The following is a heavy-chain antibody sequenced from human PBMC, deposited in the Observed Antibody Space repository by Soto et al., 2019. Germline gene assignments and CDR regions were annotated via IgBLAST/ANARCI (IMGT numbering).Heavy chain of an antibody. V-gene: IGHV3-30*18. CDR1: GFTFSSYG. CDR2: ISYDGSNK. CDR3: AKDLGSVVLWFGVPYYYYYGMDV. D-gene: IGHD3-10*01. J-gene: IGHJ6*02. Sequence: QVQLVESGGGVVQPGRSLRLSCAASGFTFSSYGMHWVRQAPGKGLEWVAVISYDGSNKYYADSVKGRFTISRDNSKNTLYLQMNSRRAEDTAVYYCAKDLGSVVLWFGVPYYYYYGMDVWVQGTTVTVSS.